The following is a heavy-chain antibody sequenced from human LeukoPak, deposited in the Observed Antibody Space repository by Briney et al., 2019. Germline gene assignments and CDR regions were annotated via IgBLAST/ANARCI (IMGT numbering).Heavy chain of an antibody. CDR3: VEAQPGGTQLPSWAPYYFYY. D-gene: IGHD5-18*01. CDR2: ILYDGGNK. V-gene: IGHV3-30*18. CDR1: GFTFSSYG. Sequence: GGSLTLSCAVSGFTFSSYGMHWVRQAPGEGLGWVGVILYDGGNKNYADSVKGRFTISRDNSKNTLYMQMNRLRAEDTAVYFCVEAQPGGTQLPSWAPYYFYYWGQVTLVTVSS. J-gene: IGHJ4*02.